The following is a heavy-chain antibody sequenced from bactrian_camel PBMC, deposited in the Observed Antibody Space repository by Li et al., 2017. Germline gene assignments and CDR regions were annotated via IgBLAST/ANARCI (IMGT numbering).Heavy chain of an antibody. CDR2: IYSDASNS. Sequence: VQLVESGGGLVQPGGSLRLSCAASGFTFEKYYMAWVRQTPGKGLEWVSSIYSDASNSYYAETVKGRFTTSRDNAKNMLYLQMNNLKSEDTALYYCAKALGGGNYYTGEYNYWGQGTQVTVS. D-gene: IGHD2*01. CDR3: AKALGGGNYYTGEYNY. CDR1: GFTFEKYY. J-gene: IGHJ4*01. V-gene: IGHV3-2*01.